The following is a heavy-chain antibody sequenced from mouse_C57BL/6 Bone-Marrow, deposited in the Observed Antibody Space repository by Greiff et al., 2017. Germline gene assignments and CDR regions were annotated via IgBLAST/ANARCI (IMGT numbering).Heavy chain of an antibody. CDR1: GYTFTNYW. D-gene: IGHD1-1*01. CDR2: IYPGGGYT. Sequence: QVQLKESGAELVRPGTSVKMSCKASGYTFTNYWIGWAKQRPGHGLAWIGDIYPGGGYTNYNAKFNDKATLTADKSSSTTYMQFSSLTSEDSAIYYCARSFYYYGSPYWYFDVWGTGTTVTVSS. CDR3: ARSFYYYGSPYWYFDV. V-gene: IGHV1-63*01. J-gene: IGHJ1*03.